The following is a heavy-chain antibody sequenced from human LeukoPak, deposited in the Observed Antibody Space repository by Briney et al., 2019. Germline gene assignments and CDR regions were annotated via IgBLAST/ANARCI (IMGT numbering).Heavy chain of an antibody. CDR1: GFTFSSYG. CDR2: IWYDGSNK. Sequence: PGGSLRLSCAASGFTFSSYGMHWVRQAPGKGLEWVAVIWYDGSNKYYADSVKGRFTISRDNSKNTLYLQMNSLRAEDTAVYYCAVIPVAARLPRFEDYWGQGALVTVSS. CDR3: AVIPVAARLPRFEDY. J-gene: IGHJ4*02. D-gene: IGHD6-19*01. V-gene: IGHV3-33*01.